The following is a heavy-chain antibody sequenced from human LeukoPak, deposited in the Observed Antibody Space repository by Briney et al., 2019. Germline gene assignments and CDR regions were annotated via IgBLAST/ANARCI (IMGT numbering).Heavy chain of an antibody. J-gene: IGHJ5*02. Sequence: SDTLSLTRTVSGGSLSSYYWSWIRHPPGRGLEWIGYIYYSGSTNYNPSLKSRVTISVDTSKNQFSLKLSSVTAADTAVYYCARAPYSSGWYDWFDPWGQGTLVTVSS. CDR2: IYYSGST. D-gene: IGHD6-19*01. CDR1: GGSLSSYY. CDR3: ARAPYSSGWYDWFDP. V-gene: IGHV4-59*07.